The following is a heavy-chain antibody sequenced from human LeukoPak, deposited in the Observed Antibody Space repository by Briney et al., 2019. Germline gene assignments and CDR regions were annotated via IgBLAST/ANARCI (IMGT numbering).Heavy chain of an antibody. J-gene: IGHJ3*02. CDR2: IYYSGST. V-gene: IGHV4-59*12. D-gene: IGHD1-14*01. Sequence: PSETLSLTCTVSGGSISSYYWSWIRQPPGKGLEWIGYIYYSGSTNYNPSLKSRVTMSVDTSKNQLSLKLSSVTAADTAVYYCARDGSAYAFDIWGQGTMVTVSS. CDR1: GGSISSYY. CDR3: ARDGSAYAFDI.